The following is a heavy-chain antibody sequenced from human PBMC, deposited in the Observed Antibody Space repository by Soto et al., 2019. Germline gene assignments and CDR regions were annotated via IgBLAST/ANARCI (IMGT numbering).Heavy chain of an antibody. CDR3: ARGRDGYKWGAFDI. J-gene: IGHJ3*02. CDR2: IYYSGST. CDR1: GGSISSYY. V-gene: IGHV4-59*01. Sequence: QVQLQESGPGLVKPSETLSLTCTVSGGSISSYYWSWIRQPPGKGLEWIGNIYYSGSTNYNPSLKSRVTISVDTSKNQFSLKLSSVTAADTAAYYCARGRDGYKWGAFDIWGQGTMVTVSS. D-gene: IGHD5-12*01.